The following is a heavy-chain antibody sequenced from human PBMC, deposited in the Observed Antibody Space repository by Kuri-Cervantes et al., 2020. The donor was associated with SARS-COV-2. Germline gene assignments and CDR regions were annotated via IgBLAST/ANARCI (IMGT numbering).Heavy chain of an antibody. D-gene: IGHD2-2*01. Sequence: GESLKISCSASGFTFSSYAMHWVRQAPGKGLECVSAISSNGGSTYYADSVKGRFTISRDNSKNTLYLQMSSLRAEDTAVYYCVKVNNPQAAIYYFDYWGQGTLVTVSS. CDR2: ISSNGGST. J-gene: IGHJ4*02. V-gene: IGHV3-64D*08. CDR1: GFTFSSYA. CDR3: VKVNNPQAAIYYFDY.